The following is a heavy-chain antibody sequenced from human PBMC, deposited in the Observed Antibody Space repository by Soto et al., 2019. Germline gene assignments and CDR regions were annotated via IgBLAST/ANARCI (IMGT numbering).Heavy chain of an antibody. CDR3: ARAMVVTATYDY. CDR1: GFTFLTYW. V-gene: IGHV3-7*03. J-gene: IGHJ4*02. CDR2: IKQDGSEK. D-gene: IGHD2-21*02. Sequence: GGSLRLSCAASGFTFLTYWISWVRQAPGKGLEWVANIKQDGSEKYYVDSVKGRFTISRDNAKNSVSLQMNSLRAEDTAVYYCARAMVVTATYDYWGQGTLVTVSS.